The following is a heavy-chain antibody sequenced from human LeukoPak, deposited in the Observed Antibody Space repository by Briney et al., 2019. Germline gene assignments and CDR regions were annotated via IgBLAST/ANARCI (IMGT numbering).Heavy chain of an antibody. CDR3: ARVMIFGRMDV. V-gene: IGHV3-7*01. CDR2: IKEDGSEE. J-gene: IGHJ6*03. CDR1: GFTFSSYW. Sequence: GGSLRLSCVVSGFTFSSYWMTWVRQAPGKGLEWVANIKEDGSEEYYVDSVKGRFTISRDNAKNSLSLQMNSLRVEDMAVYYCARVMIFGRMDVWGKGTTVTVSS. D-gene: IGHD3/OR15-3a*01.